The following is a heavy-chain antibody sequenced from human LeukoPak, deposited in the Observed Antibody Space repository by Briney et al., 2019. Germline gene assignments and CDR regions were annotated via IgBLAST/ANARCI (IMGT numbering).Heavy chain of an antibody. Sequence: ASVKVSCEASGYTFTGYYMHWVRQAPGQGLEWMGWINPNSGGTNYAQKFQGRVTMTRATSISTAYMELSRLRSDDTAVYYCARGPDFWSGYPTPYYYMDVWGKGTTVTVSS. V-gene: IGHV1-2*02. CDR2: INPNSGGT. D-gene: IGHD3-3*01. CDR3: ARGPDFWSGYPTPYYYMDV. J-gene: IGHJ6*03. CDR1: GYTFTGYY.